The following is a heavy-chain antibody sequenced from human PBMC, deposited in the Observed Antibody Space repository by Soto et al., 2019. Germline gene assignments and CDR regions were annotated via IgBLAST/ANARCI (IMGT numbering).Heavy chain of an antibody. J-gene: IGHJ4*02. D-gene: IGHD4-17*01. Sequence: SELLCLTCTVTGDYINNRSYYWSWKRQPPGKGLEWIGSIYYSGSTYNNPSLKSRVSMSVDTSKNQFSLKLRSVTAADTALYYCARQRTSVMTQAYFDSWGQGSLVTVSS. CDR1: GDYINNRSYY. CDR2: IYYSGST. V-gene: IGHV4-39*01. CDR3: ARQRTSVMTQAYFDS.